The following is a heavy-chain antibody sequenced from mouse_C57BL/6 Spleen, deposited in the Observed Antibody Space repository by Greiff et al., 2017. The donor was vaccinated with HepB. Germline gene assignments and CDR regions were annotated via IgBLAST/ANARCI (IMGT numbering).Heavy chain of an antibody. CDR3: ARFSTTGYYFDY. J-gene: IGHJ2*01. CDR1: GYSFTGYY. D-gene: IGHD1-1*01. Sequence: EVKLVESGPELVKPGASVKISCKASGYSFTGYYMNWVKQSPEKSLEWIGEINPSTGGTTYNQKFKAKATLTVDKSSSTAYMQLKSLTYEDSAVYYCARFSTTGYYFDYWGQGTTLTVSS. V-gene: IGHV1-42*01. CDR2: INPSTGGT.